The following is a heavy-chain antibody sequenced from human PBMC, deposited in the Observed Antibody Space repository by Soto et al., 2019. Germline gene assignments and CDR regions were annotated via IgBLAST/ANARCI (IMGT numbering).Heavy chain of an antibody. V-gene: IGHV3-53*05. CDR3: ARAYEGDYFDY. CDR2: IYGGGTT. Sequence: GGSLRLSCAASGFAVSSKYMTWVRQAPGKGLEWVSVIYGGGTTYYADSVKGRFTISRDNSKNTLYLQMNSLRAEDTAVYYCARAYEGDYFDYWGQGTLVTVSS. D-gene: IGHD3-16*01. CDR1: GFAVSSKY. J-gene: IGHJ4*02.